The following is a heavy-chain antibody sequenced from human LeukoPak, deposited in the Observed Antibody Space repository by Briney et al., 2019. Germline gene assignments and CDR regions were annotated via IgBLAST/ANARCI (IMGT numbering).Heavy chain of an antibody. J-gene: IGHJ4*02. CDR1: GYSISSGYY. D-gene: IGHD6-13*01. CDR3: ARAYSSSWFPLGY. Sequence: SETLSLTCTVSGYSISSGYYWGWIRQPPGKGLEWIGTIYHSGTTYYNPSLKSRVTISVDTSKNQFSLKLSSVTAADTAVYYCARAYSSSWFPLGYWGQGTLVTVSS. V-gene: IGHV4-38-2*02. CDR2: IYHSGTT.